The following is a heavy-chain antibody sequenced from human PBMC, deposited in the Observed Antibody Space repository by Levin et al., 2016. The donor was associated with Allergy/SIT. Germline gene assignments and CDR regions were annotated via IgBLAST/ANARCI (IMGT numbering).Heavy chain of an antibody. D-gene: IGHD6-13*01. Sequence: WVRQAPGQRLEWIGWIVVGSGNTNYAQKFQERVTITRDRSTSTAYMELSSLRSEDTAVYYCAADHSSSWYPHYYFMDVWGQGTTVTVSS. CDR3: AADHSSSWYPHYYFMDV. CDR2: IVVGSGNT. J-gene: IGHJ6*02. V-gene: IGHV1-58*01.